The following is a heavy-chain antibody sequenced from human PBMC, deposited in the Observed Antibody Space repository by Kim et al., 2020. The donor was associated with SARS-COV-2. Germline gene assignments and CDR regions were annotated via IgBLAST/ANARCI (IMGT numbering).Heavy chain of an antibody. J-gene: IGHJ4*02. CDR2: ISGSGGST. CDR1: GFTFSSYA. CDR3: AKGAMVRGVIITTLFDY. Sequence: GGSLRLSCAASGFTFSSYAMSWVRQAPGKGLEWVSAISGSGGSTYYADSVKGRFTISRDNSKNTLYLQMNSLRAEDTAVYYCAKGAMVRGVIITTLFDYWGQGTLVTVSS. D-gene: IGHD3-10*01. V-gene: IGHV3-23*01.